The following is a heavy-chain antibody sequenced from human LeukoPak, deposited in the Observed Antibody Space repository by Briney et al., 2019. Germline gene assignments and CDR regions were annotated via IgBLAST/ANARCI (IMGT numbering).Heavy chain of an antibody. D-gene: IGHD2-2*01. V-gene: IGHV3-30-3*01. CDR2: ISYDGSNK. CDR1: GFTFSSYA. J-gene: IGHJ4*02. CDR3: ASYCSSTSCYPYSYFDY. Sequence: GGSLRLSCAVSGFTFSSYAMHWVRQAPGKGLEWVAVISYDGSNKYYADSVKGRFTISRDNSKNTLYLQMNSLRAEDTAVYYCASYCSSTSCYPYSYFDYWGQGTLVTVSS.